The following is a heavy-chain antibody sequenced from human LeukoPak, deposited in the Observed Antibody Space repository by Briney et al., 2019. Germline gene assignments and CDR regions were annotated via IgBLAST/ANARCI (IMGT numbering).Heavy chain of an antibody. Sequence: ASVKVSCKASGYTFTGYYMHWVRQAPGQGLEWMGWMNPNSGNTGYAQKFQGRVTMTRNTSISTAYMELSSLRSEDTAVYYCALFRMGTSYSFDYWGQGTLVTVSS. CDR2: MNPNSGNT. CDR1: GYTFTGYY. D-gene: IGHD3-16*01. J-gene: IGHJ4*02. V-gene: IGHV1-8*02. CDR3: ALFRMGTSYSFDY.